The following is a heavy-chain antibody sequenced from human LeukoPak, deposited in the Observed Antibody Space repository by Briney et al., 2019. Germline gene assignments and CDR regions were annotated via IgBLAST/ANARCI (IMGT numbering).Heavy chain of an antibody. J-gene: IGHJ6*02. CDR3: ARDNPTVAGKHGMDV. V-gene: IGHV1-3*01. CDR2: INAGNGNT. Sequence: ASVKVSCKASGYTFTNYAMYWVRQAPGQRLEWMGWINAGNGNTNYAQKLQGRVTMTTDTSTSTAYMELRSLRSDDTAVYYCARDNPTVAGKHGMDVWGQGTTVTVSS. D-gene: IGHD6-19*01. CDR1: GYTFTNYA.